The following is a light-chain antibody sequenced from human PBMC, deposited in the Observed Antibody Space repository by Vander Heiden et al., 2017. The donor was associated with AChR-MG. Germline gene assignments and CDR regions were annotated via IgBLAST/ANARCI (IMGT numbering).Light chain of an antibody. CDR1: QSVSNTY. CDR2: GAS. CDR3: QQYSSPPRYT. Sequence: EIVLTQSPGTLSLSPGERATLSCRASQSVSNTYLAWYQQKPGQAPRLLIHGASNRATGVPDKFSGSASGTDFTLTISRLEPEDFAVYYCQQYSSPPRYTFGQGTKLEIK. J-gene: IGKJ2*01. V-gene: IGKV3-20*01.